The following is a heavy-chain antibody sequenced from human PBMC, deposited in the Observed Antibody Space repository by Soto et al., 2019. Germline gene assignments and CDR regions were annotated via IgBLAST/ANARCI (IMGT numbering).Heavy chain of an antibody. Sequence: PGESLKISCKASGYSFPNAWIAWVRQMPGKGLEWMGIVYPGDSDTRYSPSFQGQVTISADKSSNTAYLQWSSLKASDTAMYYCARHRIKLLGAYDFWGQGTMVTVSS. CDR2: VYPGDSDT. CDR3: ARHRIKLLGAYDF. CDR1: GYSFPNAW. J-gene: IGHJ3*01. V-gene: IGHV5-51*01. D-gene: IGHD6-6*01.